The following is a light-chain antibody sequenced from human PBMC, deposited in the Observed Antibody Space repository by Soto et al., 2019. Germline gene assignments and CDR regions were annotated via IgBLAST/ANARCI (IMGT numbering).Light chain of an antibody. CDR1: SGDVGGYNY. V-gene: IGLV2-11*01. CDR3: CSYADSNILV. CDR2: DVA. J-gene: IGLJ2*01. Sequence: QSALTQHRSVSGSPGQSVTISCTGTSGDVGGYNYVSWYQHHPGKAPRLLIYDVAKRPSGVPDRFSASKSGNTASLTISGLQAEDEAYFYCCSYADSNILVFGGGTQLTVL.